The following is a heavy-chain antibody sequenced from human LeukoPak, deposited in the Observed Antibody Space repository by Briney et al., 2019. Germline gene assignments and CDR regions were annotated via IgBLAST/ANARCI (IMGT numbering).Heavy chain of an antibody. CDR1: GGSFSGYY. CDR2: INHSGST. V-gene: IGHV4-34*01. D-gene: IGHD3-3*01. J-gene: IGHJ6*03. Sequence: PSETLSLTCAVYGGSFSGYYWSWIRQPPGKGLEWIGEINHSGSTNYNPSLKSRVTISVDTSKNQFSLKLSSVTAADTAVYYCARGPWSGYLVYYYYYMDVWGKGTTVTVSS. CDR3: ARGPWSGYLVYYYYYMDV.